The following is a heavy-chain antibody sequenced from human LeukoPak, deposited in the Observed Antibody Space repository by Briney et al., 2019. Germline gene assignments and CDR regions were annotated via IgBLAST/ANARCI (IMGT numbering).Heavy chain of an antibody. D-gene: IGHD3-16*01. CDR1: GFSFSDS. Sequence: GGSLRLSCTASGFSFSDSMNWVRQAPGKGLECLSYITSDSKTTWYTDSVKGRFTVSRDNSKNTLYLQMNGLRAEDTAVYYCAREDPYLTWGQGTLVTVSS. V-gene: IGHV3-48*01. CDR3: AREDPYLT. J-gene: IGHJ5*02. CDR2: ITSDSKTT.